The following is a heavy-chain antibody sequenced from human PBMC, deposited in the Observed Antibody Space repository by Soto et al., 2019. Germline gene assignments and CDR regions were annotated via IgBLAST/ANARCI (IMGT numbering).Heavy chain of an antibody. CDR1: GYSFTTYG. Sequence: QVQLVQSRGEVKKPGASVKVSCKTSGYSFTTYGISWVRQAPGQGLEWMGWISGYNGNTNYAQKLQGRVTMTTDTSTITAYMELWSLRSDDTAVYYCAREGPAPYYYYGMDVWRQGSTVTVSS. CDR3: AREGPAPYYYYGMDV. V-gene: IGHV1-18*01. J-gene: IGHJ6*02. CDR2: ISGYNGNT.